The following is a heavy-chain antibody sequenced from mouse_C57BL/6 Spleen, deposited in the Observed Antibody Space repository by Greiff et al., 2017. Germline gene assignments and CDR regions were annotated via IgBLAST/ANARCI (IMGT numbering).Heavy chain of an antibody. Sequence: VKLMESGAELMKPGASVKLPCKATGYTFTGYWIEWVKQRPGHGLEWIGEILPGSGSTNYNEKFKGKATFTADTSSNTAYMQLSSLTTEDSAIYYCAGPVITTVVAGDYYAMDYWGQGTSVTVSS. J-gene: IGHJ4*01. V-gene: IGHV1-9*01. CDR1: GYTFTGYW. CDR2: ILPGSGST. D-gene: IGHD1-1*01. CDR3: AGPVITTVVAGDYYAMDY.